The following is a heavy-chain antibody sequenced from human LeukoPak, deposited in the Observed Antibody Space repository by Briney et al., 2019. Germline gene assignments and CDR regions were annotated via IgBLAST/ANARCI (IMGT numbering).Heavy chain of an antibody. CDR3: ARTYYYDSSGYPPVDY. CDR2: IYHSGST. CDR1: GYSISSGYY. V-gene: IGHV4-38-2*01. J-gene: IGHJ4*02. Sequence: PSETLSLTYAVSGYSISSGYYWGWIRQPPGKGLEWIGSIYHSGSTYYNPSLKSRVTISVDTSKNQFSLKLSSVTAADTAVYYCARTYYYDSSGYPPVDYWGQGTLVTVSS. D-gene: IGHD3-22*01.